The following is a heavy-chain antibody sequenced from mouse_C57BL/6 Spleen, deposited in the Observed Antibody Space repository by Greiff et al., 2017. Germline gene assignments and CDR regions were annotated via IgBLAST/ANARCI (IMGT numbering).Heavy chain of an antibody. CDR1: GSPFSDSG. CDR2: VSSGSSTI. J-gene: IGHJ2*01. Sequence: EAMLVEHGRGLLKPGGSLKLPCAASGSPFSDSGIHWVRQAPEKGLEWVAYVSSGSSTIYYADTVKGRFTTTRDDAKNTLFLQMTSLRSEDTAMKYCAGYDGPYDFGGWGQGATLTVAS. D-gene: IGHD2-3*01. CDR3: AGYDGPYDFGG. V-gene: IGHV5-17*01.